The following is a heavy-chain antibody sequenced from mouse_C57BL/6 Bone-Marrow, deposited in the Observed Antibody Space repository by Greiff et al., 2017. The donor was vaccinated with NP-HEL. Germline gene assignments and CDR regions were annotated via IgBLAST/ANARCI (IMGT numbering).Heavy chain of an antibody. CDR2: IYPRSGNT. CDR3: ARDCYGSLYYFDD. D-gene: IGHD1-1*01. Sequence: QVQLKESGAELARPGASVKLSCKASGYTFTSYGLSWVKQRTGQGLEWIGEIYPRSGNTYYNEKFKGKATLTADKSSSTAYMELRSLTSEDSAVYCCARDCYGSLYYFDDWGQGTTLTVSS. J-gene: IGHJ2*01. CDR1: GYTFTSYG. V-gene: IGHV1-81*01.